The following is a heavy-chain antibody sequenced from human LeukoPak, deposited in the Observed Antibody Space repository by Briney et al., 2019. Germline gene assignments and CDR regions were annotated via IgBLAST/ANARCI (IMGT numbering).Heavy chain of an antibody. V-gene: IGHV3-30*04. J-gene: IGHJ6*02. CDR2: ISYDGSNK. CDR1: GFTFSSYA. Sequence: PGGSLRLSCAASGFTFSSYAMHWVRQAPGKGLEWVAVISYDGSNKYYADSVKGRFTISRDNSKNTLYLQMNSLRAEDTAVYYCARDPESSYYDILTGYLSYYYGMDVWGQGTTVTVSS. D-gene: IGHD3-9*01. CDR3: ARDPESSYYDILTGYLSYYYGMDV.